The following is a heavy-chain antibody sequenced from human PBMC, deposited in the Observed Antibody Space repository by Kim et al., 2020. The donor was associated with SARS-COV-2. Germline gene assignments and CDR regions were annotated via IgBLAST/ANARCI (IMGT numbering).Heavy chain of an antibody. Sequence: GESLKISCKGSGYSFTSYWISWVRQMPGKGLEWMGRIDPSDSYTNYSPSFQGHVTISADKSISTAYLQWSSLKASDTAMYYCARTGNYDFWSGYLTRERYGMDVWGQGTTVTVSS. D-gene: IGHD3-3*01. J-gene: IGHJ6*02. CDR1: GYSFTSYW. CDR3: ARTGNYDFWSGYLTRERYGMDV. V-gene: IGHV5-10-1*01. CDR2: IDPSDSYT.